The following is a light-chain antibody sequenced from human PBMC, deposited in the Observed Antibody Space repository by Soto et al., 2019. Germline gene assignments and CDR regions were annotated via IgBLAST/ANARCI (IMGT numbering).Light chain of an antibody. Sequence: QSALTQPASVSGSPGQSITISCTGTSSDVGGYDYVSWYQQEPGKAPKLVIYEVSNRPSGVSNRFSGSKSGNTASLTISGLQAEDEADYYCLSYTSTNTRVFGGGTQLTVL. CDR3: LSYTSTNTRV. CDR1: SSDVGGYDY. J-gene: IGLJ3*02. CDR2: EVS. V-gene: IGLV2-14*01.